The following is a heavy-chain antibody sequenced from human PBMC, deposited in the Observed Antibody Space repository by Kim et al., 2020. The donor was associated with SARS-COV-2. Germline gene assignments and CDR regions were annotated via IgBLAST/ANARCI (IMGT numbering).Heavy chain of an antibody. CDR3: ARERNGIAAPLYGMDV. D-gene: IGHD6-13*01. V-gene: IGHV1-46*01. CDR2: INPSGGST. Sequence: ASVKVSCKASGYTFTSYYMHWVRQAPGQGLEWMGIINPSGGSTSYAQKFQGRVTMTRDTSTSTVYMELSSLRSEDTAVYYCARERNGIAAPLYGMDVWGQGTTVTVSS. J-gene: IGHJ6*02. CDR1: GYTFTSYY.